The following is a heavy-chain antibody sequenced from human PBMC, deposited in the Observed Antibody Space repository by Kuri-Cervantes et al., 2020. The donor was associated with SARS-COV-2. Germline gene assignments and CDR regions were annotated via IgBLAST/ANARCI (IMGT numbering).Heavy chain of an antibody. V-gene: IGHV4-34*01. D-gene: IGHD3-22*01. CDR3: ARTYGLLRYVYYMDV. CDR2: INHSGST. J-gene: IGHJ6*03. CDR1: GYSISSGYY. Sequence: ESLKISCAVSGYSISSGYYWTWIRQSPGKGLEWIGEINHSGSTNYNPSLKSRVVILVDRSQQQFSMRLSSLTAADTAVYYCARTYGLLRYVYYMDVWGKGTAVTVSS.